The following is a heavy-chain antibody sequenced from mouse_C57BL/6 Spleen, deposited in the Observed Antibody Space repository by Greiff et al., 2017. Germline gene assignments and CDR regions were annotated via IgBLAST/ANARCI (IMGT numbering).Heavy chain of an antibody. Sequence: EVKLVESGGGLVKPGGSLKLSCAASGFTFSSYAMSWVRQTPEKRLEWVATISAGGSDTYYPDKVKGRFTISRDNAKNNLYLQMSHLKSEETAMYYCARVGDDYYYFDYWGQGTTLTVSS. D-gene: IGHD2-4*01. CDR1: GFTFSSYA. J-gene: IGHJ2*01. V-gene: IGHV5-4*03. CDR2: ISAGGSDT. CDR3: ARVGDDYYYFDY.